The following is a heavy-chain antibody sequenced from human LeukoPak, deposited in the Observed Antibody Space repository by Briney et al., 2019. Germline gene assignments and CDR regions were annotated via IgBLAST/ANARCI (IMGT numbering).Heavy chain of an antibody. CDR3: ARGSGYDFRAFDI. V-gene: IGHV1-2*02. J-gene: IGHJ3*02. CDR1: GYTFTGYY. Sequence: ASVKVSCKASGYTFTGYYMHWVRQAPGQGPEWMGWINPNSGGTNYSEKFQGRVTMTRDTSISTAYMELSRLRSDDTAVYYCARGSGYDFRAFDIWGQGTVVTVSS. D-gene: IGHD5-12*01. CDR2: INPNSGGT.